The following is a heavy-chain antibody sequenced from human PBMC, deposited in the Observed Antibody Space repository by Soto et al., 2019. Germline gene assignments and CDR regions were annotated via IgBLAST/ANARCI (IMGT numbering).Heavy chain of an antibody. CDR2: INDSGST. CDR3: ARGQRIGVITTWFDY. V-gene: IGHV4-34*01. D-gene: IGHD3-22*01. CDR1: GGSFSGYY. J-gene: IGHJ4*02. Sequence: SETLSLTCAVYGGSFSGYYWTWIRRPPGKGLEWIGEINDSGSTNYNPSLKSRVTISVDTSKNQFSLELSSVTAADTAVYYCARGQRIGVITTWFDYWGQGTLVTVSS.